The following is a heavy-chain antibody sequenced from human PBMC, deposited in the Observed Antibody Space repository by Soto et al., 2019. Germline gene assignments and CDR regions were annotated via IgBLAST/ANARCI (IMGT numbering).Heavy chain of an antibody. CDR1: GFSFSTYW. Sequence: EVQVVESGGGLVQPGGSLRLSCIGSGFSFSTYWLSWLRQAPGKGLEWGARINEEGGAKYYVDTVKGRFTVSRDNTKNSLYLQMNSLSADDTAVYYCARGGHWAADYWGQGTPVTVSS. CDR3: ARGGHWAADY. CDR2: INEEGGAK. V-gene: IGHV3-7*03. D-gene: IGHD7-27*01. J-gene: IGHJ4*02.